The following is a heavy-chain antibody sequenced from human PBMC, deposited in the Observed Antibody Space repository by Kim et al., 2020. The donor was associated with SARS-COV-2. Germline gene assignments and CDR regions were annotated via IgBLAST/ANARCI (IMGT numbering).Heavy chain of an antibody. V-gene: IGHV3-23*01. CDR2: IKFSGTRT. D-gene: IGHD2-21*01. Sequence: GGSLRLSCAASGFALSSYAVSWVRRAPGKGLECVSTIKFSGTRTYYADSVKGRFTISRDTSKNTLYLHMNSLRAEDTAIYYCAKDFFAISVGAIFDSWRQRPLVTVSS. CDR3: AKDFFAISVGAIFDS. CDR1: GFALSSYA. J-gene: IGHJ4*02.